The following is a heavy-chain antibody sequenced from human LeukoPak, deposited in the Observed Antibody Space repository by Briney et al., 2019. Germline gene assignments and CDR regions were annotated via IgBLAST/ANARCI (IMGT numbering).Heavy chain of an antibody. CDR3: AKDTEGYTYGYYYYGMDV. CDR1: GFTFDDYA. J-gene: IGHJ6*02. CDR2: ISGDSGSM. Sequence: GGSLRLSCAASGFTFDDYAMHWVRQAPGKGLEWVSLISGDSGSMYYADSVKGRFTISRDNSKNSLYLQMNSLRNDDTALYYCAKDTEGYTYGYYYYGMDVWGQGATVTVSS. D-gene: IGHD5-18*01. V-gene: IGHV3-43*02.